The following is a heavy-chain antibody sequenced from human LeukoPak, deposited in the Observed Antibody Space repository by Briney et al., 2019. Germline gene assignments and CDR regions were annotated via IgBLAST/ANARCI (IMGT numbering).Heavy chain of an antibody. CDR1: GDSVSSKSAA. J-gene: IGHJ5*02. CDR3: ARGSQSSRWFDP. CDR2: TYYSSKWYN. V-gene: IGHV6-1*01. Sequence: SQTLSLTCAISGDSVSSKSAAWNWIRQSPSRGLGWLGRTYYSSKWYNDYAVSVESRITINPDTSKNQFSLQLNSVTPEDTAVYYCARGSQSSRWFDPWGQGTLVTVSS. D-gene: IGHD6-6*01.